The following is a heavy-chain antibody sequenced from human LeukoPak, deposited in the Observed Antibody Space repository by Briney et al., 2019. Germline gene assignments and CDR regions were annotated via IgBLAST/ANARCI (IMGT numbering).Heavy chain of an antibody. CDR2: MSYSGST. Sequence: SETLSLTCTVSGDSVSSNNYYWSWIRQPPGKGLEWIGYMSYSGSTNYNPSLKSRVTISVDTSKNQFSLRLSSVTVADTAVYYCARDPRGVGAASYWGQGTLVIVSS. V-gene: IGHV4-61*01. D-gene: IGHD1-26*01. J-gene: IGHJ4*02. CDR3: ARDPRGVGAASY. CDR1: GDSVSSNNYY.